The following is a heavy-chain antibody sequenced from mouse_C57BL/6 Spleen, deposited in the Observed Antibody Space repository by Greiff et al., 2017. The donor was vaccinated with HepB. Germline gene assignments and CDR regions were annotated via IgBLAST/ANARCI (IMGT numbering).Heavy chain of an antibody. J-gene: IGHJ2*01. CDR3: ARSSYYGSSGDY. CDR2: IDPSDSYT. Sequence: VQLQQSGAELVRPGTSVKLSCKASGYTFTSYWMHWVKQRPGQGLEWIGVIDPSDSYTNYNQKFKGKATLTVDTSSSTAYMQLSSLTSEDSAVYYCARSSYYGSSGDYWGQGTTLTVSS. V-gene: IGHV1-59*01. D-gene: IGHD1-1*01. CDR1: GYTFTSYW.